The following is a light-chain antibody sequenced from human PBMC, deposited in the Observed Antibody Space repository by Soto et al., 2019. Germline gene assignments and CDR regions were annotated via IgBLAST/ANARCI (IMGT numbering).Light chain of an antibody. CDR3: SSYAGSNLYV. J-gene: IGLJ1*01. V-gene: IGLV2-8*01. CDR2: EVS. Sequence: QSVLTQPPSASGSPGQSVTISCTGTSSDVGGCNYVSWYQQHPGKAPKPMIYEVSKRPSGVPDRFSGSKSGNPASLTVSWLQAEDEADYYCSSYAGSNLYVFGTGTKVTVL. CDR1: SSDVGGCNY.